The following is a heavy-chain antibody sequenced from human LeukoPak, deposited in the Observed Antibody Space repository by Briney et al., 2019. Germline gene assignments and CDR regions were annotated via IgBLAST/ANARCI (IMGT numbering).Heavy chain of an antibody. Sequence: LSGGSLRLSCAASGFTFDDYAMHWVRQAPGKGLEWVSGISWNSGSIGYAGSVKGRFTISRDNAKNSLYLQMNSLRAEDTALYYCAKDISFDYYDSTGDYFDYWGQGTLVTVSS. V-gene: IGHV3-9*01. J-gene: IGHJ4*02. CDR3: AKDISFDYYDSTGDYFDY. D-gene: IGHD3-22*01. CDR1: GFTFDDYA. CDR2: ISWNSGSI.